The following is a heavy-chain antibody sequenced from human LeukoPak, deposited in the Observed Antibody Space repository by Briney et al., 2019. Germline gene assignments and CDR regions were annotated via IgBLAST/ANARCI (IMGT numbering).Heavy chain of an antibody. CDR3: ATDSYDSGGFVPFDY. J-gene: IGHJ4*02. V-gene: IGHV1-2*02. CDR2: INPNSGGT. D-gene: IGHD3-22*01. Sequence: GASVKVSCKASGYTFTSYYMHWVRQAPGQGLEWMGWINPNSGGTNYAQKFQGRVTMTRDTSISTAYMELSRLRSDDTAVYYCATDSYDSGGFVPFDYGGQGTLVPVSS. CDR1: GYTFTSYY.